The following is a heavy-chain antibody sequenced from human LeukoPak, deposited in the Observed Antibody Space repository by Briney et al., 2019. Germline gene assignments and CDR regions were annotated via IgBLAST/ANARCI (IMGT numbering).Heavy chain of an antibody. J-gene: IGHJ5*02. Sequence: SETLSLTCTVSGGSISSSSYYWGWIRQPPGKGLEWIGSIYYSGSTYYNPSLKSRVTISVDTSKNQFSLKLSSVTAADTAVYYCARKSLLRLGEFQYNWFDPWGQGTLVTVSS. D-gene: IGHD3-16*01. V-gene: IGHV4-39*07. CDR3: ARKSLLRLGEFQYNWFDP. CDR2: IYYSGST. CDR1: GGSISSSSYY.